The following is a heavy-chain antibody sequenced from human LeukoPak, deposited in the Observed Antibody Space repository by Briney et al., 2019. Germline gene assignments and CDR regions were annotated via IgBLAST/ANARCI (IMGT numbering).Heavy chain of an antibody. CDR2: IWYDGSNK. J-gene: IGHJ4*02. CDR3: AKGSLAARPYYFDC. V-gene: IGHV3-33*06. D-gene: IGHD6-6*01. CDR1: GFTFSSYG. Sequence: PGGSLRLSCAASGFTFSSYGMHWVRQAPGKGLEWVAVIWYDGSNKYYADSVTGRFTISRDNSKNTLYLQMNGLRAEDTALYYCAKGSLAARPYYFDCWGQGTLVSVSS.